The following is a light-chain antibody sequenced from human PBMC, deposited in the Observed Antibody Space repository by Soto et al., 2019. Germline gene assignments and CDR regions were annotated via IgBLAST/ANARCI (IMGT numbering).Light chain of an antibody. J-gene: IGKJ5*01. Sequence: DIVFTESPASLSLSPGTRTTLSCRASQSVSSNLAWYQQKPGQAPRLLIYGASSRATGIPDRFSGSGSGTDFTLTISRLEPEDFAVYYCQQYGSLPPITSGQGGRPEI. CDR3: QQYGSLPPIT. V-gene: IGKV3-20*01. CDR2: GAS. CDR1: QSVSSN.